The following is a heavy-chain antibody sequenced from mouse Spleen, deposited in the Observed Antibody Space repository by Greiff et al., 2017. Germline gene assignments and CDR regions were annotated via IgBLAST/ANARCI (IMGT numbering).Heavy chain of an antibody. CDR1: GYSITSGYY. Sequence: EVKLMESGPGLVKPSQSLSLTCSVTGYSITSGYYWNWIRQFPGNKLEWMGYISYDGSNNYNPSLKNRISITRDTSKNQFFLKLNSVTTEDTATYYCARVPPGLLMDYWGQGTSVTVSS. D-gene: IGHD2-10*01. J-gene: IGHJ4*01. V-gene: IGHV3-6*01. CDR3: ARVPPGLLMDY. CDR2: ISYDGSN.